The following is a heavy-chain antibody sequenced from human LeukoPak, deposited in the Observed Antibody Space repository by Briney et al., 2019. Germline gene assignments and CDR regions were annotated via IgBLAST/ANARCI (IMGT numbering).Heavy chain of an antibody. V-gene: IGHV4-38-2*02. CDR1: GYSIDSGFY. D-gene: IGHD1-26*01. Sequence: PSETLSLICTVSGYSIDSGFYWGWIRQPPGKGLEWVANIFHSGTTYFNPSLQSRVTISVDTSKNQFSLKLATVAATDTAVYYCARVGYSGSYYHAFEILRQAKMVTVSS. CDR3: ARVGYSGSYYHAFEI. J-gene: IGHJ3*02. CDR2: IFHSGTT.